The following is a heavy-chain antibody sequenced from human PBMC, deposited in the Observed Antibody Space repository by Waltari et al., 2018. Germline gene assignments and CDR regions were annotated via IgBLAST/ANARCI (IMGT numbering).Heavy chain of an antibody. V-gene: IGHV3-7*03. CDR2: IKYEGSAT. D-gene: IGHD2-2*01. J-gene: IGHJ4*02. CDR1: GFSFSAYW. Sequence: EVQLMESGGGLVQPGGSLRLSCAASGFSFSAYWMTWVRQAPGKGLGGWANIKYEGSATYHVDSVNGRFTISRDNAKNSLYLQMNDVSAEDTAIYYCARGSTGYVRVWDCWGQGTVVTVSS. CDR3: ARGSTGYVRVWDC.